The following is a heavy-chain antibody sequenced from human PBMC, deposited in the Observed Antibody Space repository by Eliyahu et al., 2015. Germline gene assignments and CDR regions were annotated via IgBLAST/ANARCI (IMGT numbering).Heavy chain of an antibody. J-gene: IGHJ4*02. D-gene: IGHD3-22*01. CDR2: ISPRSGRT. Sequence: QVQLVQSGAEVKRPGASVKISCXASGXVXDNXFLHWXRXAPGXGLEWLGIISPRSGRTSYAEKFQGRVTLISDTSSSTVYMELSGLQSDDTAVYYCSRAYYDSGAYSHGLDFWGQGTLVTVSS. CDR1: GXVXDNXF. V-gene: IGHV1-46*03. CDR3: SRAYYDSGAYSHGLDF.